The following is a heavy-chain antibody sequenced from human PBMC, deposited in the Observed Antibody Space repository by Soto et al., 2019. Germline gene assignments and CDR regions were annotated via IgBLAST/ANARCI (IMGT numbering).Heavy chain of an antibody. Sequence: ASVKVSCKASGYTFTSYAMHWVRQAPGQRLEWMGWINAGNGNTKYSQKFQGRVTITRDTSASTAYMELSSLRSEDTAVYYCARMEYSSGWYWSGPSGFDYWGQGTLVTVSS. J-gene: IGHJ4*02. CDR2: INAGNGNT. CDR1: GYTFTSYA. V-gene: IGHV1-3*01. CDR3: ARMEYSSGWYWSGPSGFDY. D-gene: IGHD6-19*01.